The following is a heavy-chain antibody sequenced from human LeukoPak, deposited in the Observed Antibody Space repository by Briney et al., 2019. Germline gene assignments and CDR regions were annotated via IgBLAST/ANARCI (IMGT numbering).Heavy chain of an antibody. CDR2: IFPGDSDS. J-gene: IGHJ4*02. D-gene: IGHD1-26*01. CDR1: GSIFTNYW. Sequence: GESLQISCQISGSIFTNYWIGWVRQLPGKGLEWVGIIFPGDSDSHYGPSFRGQVTLSVDQSNTTAYLQWDSLKASDSAIYYCVRHQRWSYHFDYWGQGTLISVSS. V-gene: IGHV5-51*01. CDR3: VRHQRWSYHFDY.